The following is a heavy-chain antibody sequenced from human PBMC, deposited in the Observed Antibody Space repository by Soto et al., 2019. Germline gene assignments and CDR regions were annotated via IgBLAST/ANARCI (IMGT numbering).Heavy chain of an antibody. J-gene: IGHJ6*02. V-gene: IGHV3-30-3*01. CDR3: ARAYSYQRDMEV. CDR2: ISYDGSHK. Sequence: GGSLRLSCAASGFTFSNFAMYWVRQAPGKGLEWVTVISYDGSHKYYADSVKGRFTISRDNSKNTLYLQMNNLRAEDSAVYFCARAYSYQRDMEVWGQGTTVTAP. CDR1: GFTFSNFA. D-gene: IGHD2-15*01.